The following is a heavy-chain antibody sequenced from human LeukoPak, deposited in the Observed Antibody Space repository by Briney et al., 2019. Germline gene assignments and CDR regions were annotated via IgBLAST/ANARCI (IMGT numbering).Heavy chain of an antibody. CDR1: GGSISSYY. CDR3: ARSRDAYNRDFDY. V-gene: IGHV4-59*01. Sequence: SETLSLTCTVSGGSISSYYWHWIRQPPGKGLEWIGYIYYSGSTNYNPSLKSRVFISVDTSKKQFSLKVSSVTAADTAVYYCARSRDAYNRDFDYWGQGTLVTVSS. D-gene: IGHD5-24*01. J-gene: IGHJ4*02. CDR2: IYYSGST.